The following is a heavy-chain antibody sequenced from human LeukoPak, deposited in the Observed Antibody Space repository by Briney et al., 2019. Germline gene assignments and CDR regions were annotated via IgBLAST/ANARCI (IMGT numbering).Heavy chain of an antibody. Sequence: SETLSLTCTVPGVSINSYYWSWIRQSPGKGLEWIGCIYYSGSTYYNPSLKSRVTISVDTSKNQFSLKLSSVIAADTAVYYCAREYGSGSTNWFDPWGQGTLVTVSS. CDR2: IYYSGST. V-gene: IGHV4-59*01. D-gene: IGHD3-10*01. J-gene: IGHJ5*02. CDR3: AREYGSGSTNWFDP. CDR1: GVSINSYY.